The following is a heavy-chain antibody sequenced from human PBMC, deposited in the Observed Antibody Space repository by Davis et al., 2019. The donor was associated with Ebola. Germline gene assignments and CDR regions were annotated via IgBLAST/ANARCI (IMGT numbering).Heavy chain of an antibody. J-gene: IGHJ4*02. Sequence: PGGSLRLSCTASGFNVSGNYMSWVRQAPGKGLEWVAVIYRGGNTYYADSVKGRFTISRDNSKDTVQLLMNSLRAEDTAVYYCTRGRGGSSWELYWGQGTPVTVSS. V-gene: IGHV3-53*01. CDR3: TRGRGGSSWELY. D-gene: IGHD6-13*01. CDR2: IYRGGNT. CDR1: GFNVSGNY.